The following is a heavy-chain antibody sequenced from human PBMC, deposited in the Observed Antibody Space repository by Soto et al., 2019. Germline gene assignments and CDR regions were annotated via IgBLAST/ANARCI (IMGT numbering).Heavy chain of an antibody. Sequence: SETLSLTCTVSGGSISSSSYYWGWIRQPPGKGLEWIGSIYYSGSTYYNPSLKSRVTISVDTSKNQFSLKLSSVTAADTAVYYCARDRPADVWGQGTTVTVSS. CDR1: GGSISSSSYY. CDR2: IYYSGST. CDR3: ARDRPADV. J-gene: IGHJ6*02. V-gene: IGHV4-39*07.